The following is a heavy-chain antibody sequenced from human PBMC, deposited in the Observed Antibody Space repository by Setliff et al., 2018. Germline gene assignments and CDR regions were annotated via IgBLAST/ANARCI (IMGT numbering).Heavy chain of an antibody. CDR1: GFTFSSYA. J-gene: IGHJ4*02. CDR2: VSASGVRT. CDR3: ARDGSVRGVDEYFDY. V-gene: IGHV3-23*01. D-gene: IGHD1-26*01. Sequence: PGGSLRLSCAASGFTFSSYAMSWVRQAPGKGLEWVSAVSASGVRTYYADSVKGRFTISRDNSKSTLYLQMNNLRAEDTAVYFCARDGSVRGVDEYFDYWGQGTLVTVSS.